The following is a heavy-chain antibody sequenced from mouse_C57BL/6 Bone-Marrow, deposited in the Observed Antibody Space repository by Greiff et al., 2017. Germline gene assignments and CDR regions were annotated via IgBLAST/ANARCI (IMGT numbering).Heavy chain of an antibody. CDR2: IHPNSGST. Sequence: QVQLQQPGAELVKPGASVKLSCKASGYTFTSYWMHWVKQRPGQGLEWIGMIHPNSGSTNYNEKFKSKATLTVDKSSSTAYMQLSSLTSEDSAVYYCARPFYCGSHFDYWGQGTTLTVSS. CDR3: ARPFYCGSHFDY. J-gene: IGHJ2*01. V-gene: IGHV1-64*01. D-gene: IGHD1-1*01. CDR1: GYTFTSYW.